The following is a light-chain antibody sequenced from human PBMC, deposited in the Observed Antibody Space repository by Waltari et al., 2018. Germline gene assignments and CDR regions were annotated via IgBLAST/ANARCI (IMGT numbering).Light chain of an antibody. Sequence: EIVMAQSPATLSVSPGEGATPSCRASQSVGSSLAWYQQKPGQAPSLLIYGASTRAAGAPARFSGTGSGTDFTLTISSLQSEDFAVYYCQQYKNWPITFGQGTRLE. CDR2: GAS. CDR3: QQYKNWPIT. J-gene: IGKJ5*01. CDR1: QSVGSS. V-gene: IGKV3-15*01.